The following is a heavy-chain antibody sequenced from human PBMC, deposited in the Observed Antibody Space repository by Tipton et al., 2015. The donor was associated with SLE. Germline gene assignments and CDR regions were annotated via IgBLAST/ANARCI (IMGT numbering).Heavy chain of an antibody. J-gene: IGHJ3*02. Sequence: TLSLTCTVSGGSISSYYWSWIRQPPGKGLEWIGDIYYSGSTDYNPSLKSRVTISVDTSKNQFSLKLSSVTAADTAVYYCASSLSHYVNDAFDIWGQGTMVTVSS. CDR3: ASSLSHYVNDAFDI. CDR2: IYYSGST. D-gene: IGHD4-17*01. CDR1: GGSISSYY. V-gene: IGHV4-59*01.